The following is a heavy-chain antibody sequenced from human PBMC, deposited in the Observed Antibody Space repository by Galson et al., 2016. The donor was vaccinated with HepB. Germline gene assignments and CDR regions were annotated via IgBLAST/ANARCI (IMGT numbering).Heavy chain of an antibody. V-gene: IGHV6-1*01. CDR3: ARAVMLGRGMDV. CDR2: TFYRSTWEN. Sequence: CAISGDSVYNNGAAWVWIRQSPSRGLEWLGGTFYRSTWENHYAGSVKNRITISPDTSRNQFSLHLNSVPPEDTAVYYCARAVMLGRGMDVWGQGTTVTVSS. CDR1: GDSVYNNGAA. D-gene: IGHD3-10*01. J-gene: IGHJ6*02.